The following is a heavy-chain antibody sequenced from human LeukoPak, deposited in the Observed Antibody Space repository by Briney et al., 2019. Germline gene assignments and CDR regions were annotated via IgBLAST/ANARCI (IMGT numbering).Heavy chain of an antibody. CDR2: IDTSGST. J-gene: IGHJ6*02. D-gene: IGHD3-10*01. Sequence: SQTLSLTCTVSSGSISSGHYYWNWIRQPAGKGLEWIGRIDTSGSTNYNPPLKSRVTISLDTSKNQFSLKLSSVTAADTAVYYCARDTAVRGVIDYYGMDVWGQGTTVTVSS. CDR1: SGSISSGHYY. CDR3: ARDTAVRGVIDYYGMDV. V-gene: IGHV4-61*02.